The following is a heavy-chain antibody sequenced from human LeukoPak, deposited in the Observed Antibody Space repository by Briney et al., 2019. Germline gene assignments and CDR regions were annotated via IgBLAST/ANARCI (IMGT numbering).Heavy chain of an antibody. CDR2: ITRNSETI. D-gene: IGHD4-17*01. J-gene: IGHJ4*02. CDR3: ATNGDYPFDS. V-gene: IGHV3-48*01. Sequence: PGGSLRLSCAASGFTFSGYSLNWVGQAPGKGLEWVSYITRNSETIYYADSVKGRFTISRDNAKKLLFLQMNSLRTEDTAVYYCATNGDYPFDSWGQGTLVTVSS. CDR1: GFTFSGYS.